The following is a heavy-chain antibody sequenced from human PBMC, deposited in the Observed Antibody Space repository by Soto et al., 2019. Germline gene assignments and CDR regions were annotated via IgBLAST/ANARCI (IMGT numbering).Heavy chain of an antibody. CDR1: GFTFNTYG. Sequence: QVQLVESGGGVDQPGRSLGLSCAASGFTFNTYGMHWVRQAPGKGLEWVAAISYDGINKYYVDSVKGRFTISRDNSKNTLYVQMNSLRAEDTALYYCARSPQPTRGIHWYFDLWGRGILVTVSS. CDR3: ARSPQPTRGIHWYFDL. CDR2: ISYDGINK. V-gene: IGHV3-30*03. J-gene: IGHJ2*01. D-gene: IGHD1-26*01.